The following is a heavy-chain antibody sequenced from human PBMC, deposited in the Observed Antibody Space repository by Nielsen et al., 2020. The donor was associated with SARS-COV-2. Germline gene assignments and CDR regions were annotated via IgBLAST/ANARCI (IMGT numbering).Heavy chain of an antibody. D-gene: IGHD5-24*01. CDR1: GFTFSDYY. J-gene: IGHJ4*02. CDR3: AREGRDLPLDY. V-gene: IGHV3-11*05. Sequence: GESLKISCAASGFTFSDYYMSWIRQAPGKGLEWISYIRSGSTYTNYADSVKGRFTIPRDDAKNSLYLQMNSLRAEDTAVYYCAREGRDLPLDYWGQGVLVTVSS. CDR2: IRSGSTYT.